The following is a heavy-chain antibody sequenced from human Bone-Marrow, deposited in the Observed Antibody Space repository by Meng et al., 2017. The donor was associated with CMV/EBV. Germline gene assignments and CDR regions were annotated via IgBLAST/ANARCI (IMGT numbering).Heavy chain of an antibody. V-gene: IGHV6-1*01. Sequence: SSNSDDWNWIRQSPSRGLEGLGRTYYRAKWYNDYAVSVKSRITINPDTSKNQFSLQLNSVTPEDTAVYYCARDQAIVVATNWFDPWGQGTLVTVSS. D-gene: IGHD3-22*01. CDR3: ARDQAIVVATNWFDP. J-gene: IGHJ5*02. CDR1: SSNSDD. CDR2: TYYRAKWYN.